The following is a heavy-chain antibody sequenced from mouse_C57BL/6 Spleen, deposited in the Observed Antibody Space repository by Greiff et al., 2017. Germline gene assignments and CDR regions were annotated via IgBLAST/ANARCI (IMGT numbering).Heavy chain of an antibody. CDR2: ISSGGDYI. Sequence: EVKLVESGEGLVKPGGSLKLPCEAPEFTLGSYAMSWVRHTQEKRLDWVAYISSGGDYIYYADTVKGRFTISRDNARNTLYLQMSSLKSEDTAMYYCTRDGYYFDYWGQGTTLTVSS. CDR3: TRDGYYFDY. J-gene: IGHJ2*01. CDR1: EFTLGSYA. V-gene: IGHV5-9-1*02. D-gene: IGHD2-3*01.